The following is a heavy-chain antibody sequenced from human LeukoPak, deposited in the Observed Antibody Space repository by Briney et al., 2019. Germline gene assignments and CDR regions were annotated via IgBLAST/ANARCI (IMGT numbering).Heavy chain of an antibody. J-gene: IGHJ6*03. CDR3: AKDEHDFWSGYYYYYMDV. Sequence: GGSLRLSCAASGITFSSYAMSWVRQAPGKGLEWVSAISGSGGSTYYADSVKGRFTISRDNSKNTLYLQMNSLRAEDTAVYYCAKDEHDFWSGYYYYYMDVWGKGTTVTVSS. CDR1: GITFSSYA. D-gene: IGHD3-3*01. V-gene: IGHV3-23*01. CDR2: ISGSGGST.